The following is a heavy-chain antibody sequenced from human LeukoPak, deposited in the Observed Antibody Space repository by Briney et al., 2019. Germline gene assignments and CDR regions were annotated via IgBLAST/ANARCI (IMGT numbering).Heavy chain of an antibody. CDR2: IYYSGST. V-gene: IGHV4-59*08. D-gene: IGHD3-3*01. J-gene: IGHJ3*02. Sequence: SETLSLTCTVSGGSISNYYWSWIRQPPGKGLEWIGYIYYSGSTNYNPSLKSRVTISVDTSKNQFSLKLSSVTAADTAVYYCARGDDFWSGSYAFDIWGQGTMVTVSS. CDR1: GGSISNYY. CDR3: ARGDDFWSGSYAFDI.